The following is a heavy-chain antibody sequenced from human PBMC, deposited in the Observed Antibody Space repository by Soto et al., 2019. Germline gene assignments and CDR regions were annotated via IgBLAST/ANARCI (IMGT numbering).Heavy chain of an antibody. J-gene: IGHJ6*02. CDR2: IWYDGSNK. CDR3: ACDVSGWRDYYYGMDV. V-gene: IGHV3-33*01. CDR1: GFTFSSYG. D-gene: IGHD6-19*01. Sequence: QVQLVESGGGVVQPGRSLRLSCAASGFTFSSYGMHWVRQAPGKGLEWVAVIWYDGSNKYYADSVKGRFTISRDNSKNTLYLQMNSLRAEDTAVYYCACDVSGWRDYYYGMDVWGQGTTVTVSS.